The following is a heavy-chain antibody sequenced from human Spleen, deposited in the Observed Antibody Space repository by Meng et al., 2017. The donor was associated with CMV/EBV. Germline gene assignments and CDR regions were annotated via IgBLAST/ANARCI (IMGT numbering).Heavy chain of an antibody. CDR3: VKGGPYCSSTRCYSGTAGYYYYYGLDV. CDR1: GFTFSTYH. D-gene: IGHD2-2*02. J-gene: IGHJ6*02. Sequence: GGSLRLSCVASGFTFSTYHMNWVRQAPGKGLEWVSSISDSSFHIYYAESVKGRFTISRDNAKNSLYLQMNSLRAEDTALYYCVKGGPYCSSTRCYSGTAGYYYYYGLDVWGQGTTVTVSS. CDR2: ISDSSFHI. V-gene: IGHV3-21*04.